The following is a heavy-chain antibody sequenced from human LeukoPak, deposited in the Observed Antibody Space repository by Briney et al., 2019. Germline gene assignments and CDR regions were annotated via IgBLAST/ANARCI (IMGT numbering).Heavy chain of an antibody. CDR2: ISGSGGST. CDR3: AKVPGIAVAATMWNFDY. CDR1: GFTFSSYA. D-gene: IGHD6-19*01. Sequence: GGSLRLSCAASGFTFSSYAMRWVRQAPGKGLEWVSAISGSGGSTYYADSVKGRFTISRDNSKNTLYLQMNSLRAEDTAVYYCAKVPGIAVAATMWNFDYWGQGTLVTVSS. J-gene: IGHJ4*02. V-gene: IGHV3-23*01.